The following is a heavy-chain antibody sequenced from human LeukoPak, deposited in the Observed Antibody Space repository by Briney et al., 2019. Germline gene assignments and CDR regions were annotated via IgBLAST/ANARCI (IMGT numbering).Heavy chain of an antibody. CDR1: GFTFDDYG. CDR3: AREGAAGLNYYYYYMDV. J-gene: IGHJ6*03. CDR2: MNWNGGST. D-gene: IGHD1-14*01. V-gene: IGHV3-20*04. Sequence: PGGSLRLSCAVSGFTFDDYGMSWVRQAPGKGLEWVSGMNWNGGSTGYADSVKGRFTISRDNAKNSLYLQMNSLRAEDTALYYCAREGAAGLNYYYYYMDVWGKGTTVTVSS.